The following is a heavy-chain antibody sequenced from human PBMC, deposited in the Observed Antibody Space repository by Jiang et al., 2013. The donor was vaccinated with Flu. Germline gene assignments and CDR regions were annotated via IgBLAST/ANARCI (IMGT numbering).Heavy chain of an antibody. Sequence: SGAEVKNPGASVKVSCKASGYTFSSYGISWVRQAPGQGLEWMGWISGFNGNTNYEQKFQGRVTMIRDTSTGTTYMELRSLRSDDTAVYYCARDIAIAEAANIGMDVWGQGTTVTVAS. V-gene: IGHV1-18*01. J-gene: IGHJ6*02. CDR3: ARDIAIAEAANIGMDV. CDR2: ISGFNGNT. D-gene: IGHD2/OR15-2a*01. CDR1: GYTFSSYG.